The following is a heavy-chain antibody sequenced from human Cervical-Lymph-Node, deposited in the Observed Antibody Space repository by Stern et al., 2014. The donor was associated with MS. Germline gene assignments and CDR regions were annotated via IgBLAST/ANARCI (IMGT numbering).Heavy chain of an antibody. CDR3: ANNIVATQDFDY. V-gene: IGHV3-23*04. J-gene: IGHJ4*02. D-gene: IGHD5-12*01. CDR2: ISGSGGGT. CDR1: GFTFSSYA. Sequence: VQLVESEGGWVQPGGSLRLSCAASGFTFSSYAMSWVRQAPGKGLEWVSAISGSGGGTYYADSVKGRFTISRDNSKNTLYLQMNSLRAEDTAVYFCANNIVATQDFDYWGQGTLVTVSS.